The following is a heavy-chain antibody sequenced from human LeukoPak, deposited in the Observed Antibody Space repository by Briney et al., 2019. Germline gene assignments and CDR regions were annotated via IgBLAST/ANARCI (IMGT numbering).Heavy chain of an antibody. V-gene: IGHV3-66*01. CDR2: IYSGGST. D-gene: IGHD1-26*01. Sequence: GGSLRLSCAASGFTVSSNYMSWVRQAPGKGLEWVSVIYSGGSTYYADSVKGRLTISRDNSKNTLYLQMNSLRAEDTAVYYCAREGTTTSFDYWGQGTLVTVSS. J-gene: IGHJ4*02. CDR3: AREGTTTSFDY. CDR1: GFTVSSNY.